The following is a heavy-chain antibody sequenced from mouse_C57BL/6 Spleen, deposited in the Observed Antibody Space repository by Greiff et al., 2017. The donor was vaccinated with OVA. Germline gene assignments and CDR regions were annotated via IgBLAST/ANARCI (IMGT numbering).Heavy chain of an antibody. CDR2: IYPGSGNT. D-gene: IGHD2-3*01. V-gene: IGHV1-76*01. J-gene: IGHJ3*01. CDR1: GYTFTDYY. Sequence: VQRVESGAELVRPGASVKLSCKASGYTFTDYYINWVKQRPGQGLEWIARIYPGSGNTYYNEKFKGKATLTAEKSSSTAYMQLSSLTSEDSAVYFCARPDGYYSFAYWGQGTLVTVSA. CDR3: ARPDGYYSFAY.